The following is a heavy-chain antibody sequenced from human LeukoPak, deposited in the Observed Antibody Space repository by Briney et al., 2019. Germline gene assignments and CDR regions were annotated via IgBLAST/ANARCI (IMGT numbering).Heavy chain of an antibody. CDR2: IYYSGST. CDR1: GGSISSSSYY. J-gene: IGHJ6*03. D-gene: IGHD1-26*01. Sequence: KSSETLSLTCTVSGGSISSSSYYWGWIRQPPGKGLEWIGSIYYSGSTYYNPSLKSRVTISVDTSKNQFSLKLSSVTAADTAVYYCARCRGSSPFYYYYMDVWGKGTTVTVSS. CDR3: ARCRGSSPFYYYYMDV. V-gene: IGHV4-39*01.